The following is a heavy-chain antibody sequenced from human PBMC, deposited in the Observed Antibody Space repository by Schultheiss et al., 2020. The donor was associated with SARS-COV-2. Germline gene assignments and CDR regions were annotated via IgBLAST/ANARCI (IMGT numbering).Heavy chain of an antibody. CDR3: ARAYGTAGDFDY. J-gene: IGHJ4*02. V-gene: IGHV1-18*04. D-gene: IGHD1-14*01. CDR1: GYTFTGYY. CDR2: ISAYNGNT. Sequence: GESLKISCKASGYTFTGYYMHWVRQAPGQGLEWMGWISAYNGNTNYAQKLQGRVTMTTDTSTSTAYMELRSLRSDDTAVYYCARAYGTAGDFDYWGQGTLVTVSS.